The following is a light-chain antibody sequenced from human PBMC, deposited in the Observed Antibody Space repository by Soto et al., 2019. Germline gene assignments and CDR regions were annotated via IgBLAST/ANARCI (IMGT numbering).Light chain of an antibody. CDR3: LSYDSSLSGPV. CDR1: NSNIGAGSD. V-gene: IGLV1-40*01. Sequence: QSVLTQPPSVSGAPGQRVTISCTGSNSNIGAGSDVHWYQQYPGTTPKLLIYGDRYRPSGVPDRFSGAKSGTSASLAITGLQAEDEAYYYCLSYDSSLSGPVFGGGTKLTVL. J-gene: IGLJ3*02. CDR2: GDR.